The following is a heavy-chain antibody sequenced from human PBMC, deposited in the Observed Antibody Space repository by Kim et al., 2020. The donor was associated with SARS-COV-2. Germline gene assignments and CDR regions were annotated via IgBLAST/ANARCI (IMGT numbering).Heavy chain of an antibody. Sequence: GGSLRLSCAASGLTFSSSAMHWVRQASGKGLEWVGRIRSKANSYATAYAASVKGRFTISRDDSKNTAYLQMNSLKTEDTAVYYCTRGPPYSESYWDAFDIWGQGTMVTVSS. J-gene: IGHJ3*02. CDR2: IRSKANSYAT. CDR3: TRGPPYSESYWDAFDI. V-gene: IGHV3-73*01. CDR1: GLTFSSSA. D-gene: IGHD1-26*01.